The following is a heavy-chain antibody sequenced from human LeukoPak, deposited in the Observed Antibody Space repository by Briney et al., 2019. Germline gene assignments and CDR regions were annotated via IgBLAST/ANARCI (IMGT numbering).Heavy chain of an antibody. CDR1: GYTLTSYA. D-gene: IGHD5-12*01. CDR2: INAGSGNT. CDR3: ARGLPDY. J-gene: IGHJ4*02. Sequence: ASVKVSCKPSGYTLTSYAMHWVRQAPGQRLEWMGWINAGSGNTKYSQKFQGRVTITRDTSASTAYMELSSLRSEDTAVYYSARGLPDYWGQGTLVTVSS. V-gene: IGHV1-3*01.